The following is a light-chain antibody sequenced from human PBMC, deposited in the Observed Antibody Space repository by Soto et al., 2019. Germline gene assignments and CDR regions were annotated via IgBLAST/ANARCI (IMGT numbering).Light chain of an antibody. Sequence: QAVVTQEPSFSVSPGGTVTLTCGLSSGSVSTSSYPSWYQQTPGQAPRTLIYSTNTRSSGVPDRFSGSVLGNKAALTITGAQADDESDYYCALYMGSGGLVFGGGTKLTVL. CDR3: ALYMGSGGLV. J-gene: IGLJ3*02. CDR2: STN. V-gene: IGLV8-61*01. CDR1: SGSVSTSSY.